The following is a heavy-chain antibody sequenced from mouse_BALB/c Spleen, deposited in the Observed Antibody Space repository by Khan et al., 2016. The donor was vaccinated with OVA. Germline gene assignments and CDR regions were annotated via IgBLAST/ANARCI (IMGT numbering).Heavy chain of an antibody. V-gene: IGHV1-20*02. CDR3: ARKNGSDFDY. D-gene: IGHD1-1*01. CDR2: INPHIGET. Sequence: VQLKQSGPELVKPGASVKISCKASGYSFTGYFMNWVMQSHGKSLEWIGRINPHIGETLYNQKFKGKATLTVDESSSTAHMELRSLASEDSAVEYCARKNGSDFDYWGQGTTLTVSS. CDR1: GYSFTGYF. J-gene: IGHJ2*01.